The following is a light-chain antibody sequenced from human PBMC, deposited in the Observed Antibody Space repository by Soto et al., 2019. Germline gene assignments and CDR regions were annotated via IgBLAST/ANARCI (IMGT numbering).Light chain of an antibody. V-gene: IGLV1-44*01. CDR2: SNN. Sequence: QSVLTQPPSASGTPGQRVTISCSGSRSNIGSNTVNWYQQLPGTAPKFLIYSNNQRPSGVPKRFSGSKSGTSASLAISGLQSEDEADYYCATWDDSLNGHVVFGGGTKVTVL. CDR1: RSNIGSNT. CDR3: ATWDDSLNGHVV. J-gene: IGLJ2*01.